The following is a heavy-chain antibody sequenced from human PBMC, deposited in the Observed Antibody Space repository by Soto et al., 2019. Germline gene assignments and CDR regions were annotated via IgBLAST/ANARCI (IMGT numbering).Heavy chain of an antibody. CDR3: ARFGDCSGGRCYSRLYFQH. CDR1: GGSISSGGYY. CDR2: IYYSGST. J-gene: IGHJ1*01. Sequence: QVQLQESGPGLVKPSQTLSLTCTVSGGSISSGGYYWSWIRQHPGKGLEWIGYIYYSGSTYYNPSLKRRVTISVDTSKNQFSLKLSAVAAADTAVYYCARFGDCSGGRCYSRLYFQHWGQGTLVTVSS. V-gene: IGHV4-31*03. D-gene: IGHD2-15*01.